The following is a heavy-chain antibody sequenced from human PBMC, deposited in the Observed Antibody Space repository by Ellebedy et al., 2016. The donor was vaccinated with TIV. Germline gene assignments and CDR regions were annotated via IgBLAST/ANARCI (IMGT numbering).Heavy chain of an antibody. D-gene: IGHD1-14*01. V-gene: IGHV4-61*01. CDR1: GVSVGSGSYY. CDR2: IYYNGDT. Sequence: MPGGSLRLSCTVSGVSVGSGSYYWSWIRQPPGKRLEWIGYIYYNGDTNYNPSLKSRVTISVDTSKSQFSLKLSSVTAADTAVYYCVTYSPGRNFDYWGQGTLVTVSS. J-gene: IGHJ4*02. CDR3: VTYSPGRNFDY.